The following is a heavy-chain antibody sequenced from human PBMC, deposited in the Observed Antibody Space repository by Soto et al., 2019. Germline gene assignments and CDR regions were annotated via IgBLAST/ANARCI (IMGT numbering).Heavy chain of an antibody. Sequence: SETLSLTCSVSGGSISSYYWSWIRQPPGKGLEWIGYIYYSGSTNYNPSLKSRVTISVDTSKNQFSLKLSSVTAADTAVYYCARVLSPSYYYGMDVWGQGTTVTVSS. D-gene: IGHD2-15*01. CDR3: ARVLSPSYYYGMDV. CDR2: IYYSGST. CDR1: GGSISSYY. J-gene: IGHJ6*02. V-gene: IGHV4-59*01.